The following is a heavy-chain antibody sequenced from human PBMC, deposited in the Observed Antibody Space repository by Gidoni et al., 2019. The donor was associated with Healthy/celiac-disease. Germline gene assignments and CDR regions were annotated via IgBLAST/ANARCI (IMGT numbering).Heavy chain of an antibody. D-gene: IGHD6-19*01. CDR2: ISSSGSTI. J-gene: IGHJ5*02. Sequence: EVQLVESGGGLVQPGGSLRLSCAASGFTFSSYEMNWVRQAPGKGLEWFSYISSSGSTIYYADTVKGRFTISRDNAKNSLYLQMNSLRAEDTAVYYCAREWLLAWFDPWGQGTLVTVSS. V-gene: IGHV3-48*03. CDR3: AREWLLAWFDP. CDR1: GFTFSSYE.